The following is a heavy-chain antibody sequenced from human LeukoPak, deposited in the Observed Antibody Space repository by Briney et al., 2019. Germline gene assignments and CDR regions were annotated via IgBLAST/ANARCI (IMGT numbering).Heavy chain of an antibody. CDR3: ARDANHYYDSSGYPGSRGRQFDP. CDR1: GGSISSGDYY. Sequence: SETLSLTCAVSGGSISSGDYYWSWIRQPPGKGLEWIGYIYYSGSTYYNPSLKSRVTISVDTSKNQFSLKLSSVTAADTAVYYCARDANHYYDSSGYPGSRGRQFDPWGQGTLVTVSS. J-gene: IGHJ5*02. D-gene: IGHD3-22*01. CDR2: IYYSGST. V-gene: IGHV4-30-4*02.